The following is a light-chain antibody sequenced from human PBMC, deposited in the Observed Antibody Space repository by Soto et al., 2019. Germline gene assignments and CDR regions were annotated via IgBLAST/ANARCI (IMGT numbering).Light chain of an antibody. V-gene: IGLV1-47*01. J-gene: IGLJ3*02. CDR2: INN. CDR3: AAWDYSLSAWV. CDR1: SSNIGTNN. Sequence: QSVLTQPPSASGTPGQRVTISCSGSSSNIGTNNVHWFQQFPGTAPNLLIYINNRRPSGVPDRFSGSKSGTSASLAISGLRAEDEADYYCAAWDYSLSAWVFGGGTKLTVL.